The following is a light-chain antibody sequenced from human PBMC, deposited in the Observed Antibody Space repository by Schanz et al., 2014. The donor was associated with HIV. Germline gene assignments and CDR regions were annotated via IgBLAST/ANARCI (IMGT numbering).Light chain of an antibody. Sequence: HSALTQPASVSGSPGQSITISCTGTSSDVGSYNLVSWYQHHPGKAPKLLIFDVDNRPSGVSHRFSAYKSGNTASLTISGLQAEDEADYYCNSYTRTSTPVFGGGTKLTVL. J-gene: IGLJ2*01. V-gene: IGLV2-14*02. CDR3: NSYTRTSTPV. CDR1: SSDVGSYNL. CDR2: DVD.